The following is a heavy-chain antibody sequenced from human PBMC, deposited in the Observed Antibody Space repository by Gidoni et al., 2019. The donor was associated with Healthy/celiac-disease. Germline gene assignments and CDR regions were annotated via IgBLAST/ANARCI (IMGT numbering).Heavy chain of an antibody. CDR1: GGSFSGYY. CDR2: INHSGST. V-gene: IGHV4-34*01. J-gene: IGHJ4*02. Sequence: QVQLQQWGAGLLKPSETLSLTCAVYGGSFSGYYWSWIRQPPGKGLEWIGEINHSGSTNYNPSLKSRVTISVDTSKNQFSLKLSSVTAADTAVYYCARGPGYDSSGYYSDWGQGTLVTVSS. CDR3: ARGPGYDSSGYYSD. D-gene: IGHD3-22*01.